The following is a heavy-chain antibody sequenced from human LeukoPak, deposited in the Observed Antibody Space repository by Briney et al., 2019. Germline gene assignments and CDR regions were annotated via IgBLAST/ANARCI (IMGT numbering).Heavy chain of an antibody. CDR1: GFTLSDYY. V-gene: IGHV3-11*01. D-gene: IGHD4/OR15-4a*01. CDR2: IGNSGFTT. Sequence: GGSLRLSCAASGFTLSDYYVSWIRQTPGKGLEWVAFIGNSGFTTYYADSVKGRFTVSRDKTKDSVSLQMNNLRGEDTARYYCAREDSGGNSFDSWGQGAQVTVSS. J-gene: IGHJ4*02. CDR3: AREDSGGNSFDS.